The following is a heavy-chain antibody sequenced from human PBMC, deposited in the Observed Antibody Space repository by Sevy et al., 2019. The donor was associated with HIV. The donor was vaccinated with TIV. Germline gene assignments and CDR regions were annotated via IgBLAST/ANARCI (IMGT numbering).Heavy chain of an antibody. CDR1: GFTFSSYG. Sequence: GGSLRLSCAASGFTFSSYGMHWVRQAPGKGLEWVAVIWYDGSNKYYADSVKGRFTISRDNSKNTLYLQMNSLRAEDTAVYYCARGHPQANWFDPWGQGTLVTVSS. V-gene: IGHV3-33*08. CDR2: IWYDGSNK. J-gene: IGHJ5*02. CDR3: ARGHPQANWFDP.